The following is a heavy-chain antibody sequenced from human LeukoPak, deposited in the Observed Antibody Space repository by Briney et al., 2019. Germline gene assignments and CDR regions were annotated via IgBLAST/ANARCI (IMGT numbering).Heavy chain of an antibody. D-gene: IGHD3-9*01. CDR3: ARAGYDLLTLAPDPANDY. CDR1: GGTFSSYA. CDR2: IIPIFGTA. V-gene: IGHV1-69*05. J-gene: IGHJ4*02. Sequence: ASVKVSCKASGGTFSSYAISWVRQAPGQGLEWMGGIIPIFGTANYAQKLQGRVTMTTDTSTSTAYMELRSLRSDDTAVYYCARAGYDLLTLAPDPANDYWGQGTLVTVSS.